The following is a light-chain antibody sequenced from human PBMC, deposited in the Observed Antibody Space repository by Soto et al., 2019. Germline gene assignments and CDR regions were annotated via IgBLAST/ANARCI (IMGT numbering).Light chain of an antibody. CDR3: QQYNSWPRT. V-gene: IGKV3-15*01. Sequence: EIVMTQSPATLSVSPGERATLSCRAGQGVNTNLAWYQQKPGLAPQLLTYGASTRATGVPARFNGSGSGTEFTLTITSLQSEDFATYSCQQYNSWPRTFGHGTKV. J-gene: IGKJ1*01. CDR1: QGVNTN. CDR2: GAS.